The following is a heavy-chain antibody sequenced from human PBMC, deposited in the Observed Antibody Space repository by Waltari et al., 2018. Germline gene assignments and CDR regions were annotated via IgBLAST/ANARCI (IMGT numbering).Heavy chain of an antibody. J-gene: IGHJ4*02. CDR2: IGGSGGST. V-gene: IGHV3-23*01. Sequence: EVQLLESGGGLVQPGGSLRLSCAASGFTFSSYAMSWVRQAPGKGLEWVSAIGGSGGSTYYADSVKGRFTISRDNSKNTLYLQMNSRRAEDTAVYYCAKGYYYDSSGYYYGDYWGQGTLVTVSS. CDR1: GFTFSSYA. CDR3: AKGYYYDSSGYYYGDY. D-gene: IGHD3-22*01.